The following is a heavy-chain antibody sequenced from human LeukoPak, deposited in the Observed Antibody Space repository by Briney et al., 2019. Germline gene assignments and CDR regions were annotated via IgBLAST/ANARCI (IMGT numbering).Heavy chain of an antibody. Sequence: GGSLRLPCAASGFTFSSYGMNWVRQAPGKGLEWVASIRSDGSDKKYADSVKGQFTISRDNSKITLNLQMNSLRPEDTAVYYCAKSQVTGWYDFDYWGQGTLVIVSS. CDR3: AKSQVTGWYDFDY. CDR2: IRSDGSDK. CDR1: GFTFSSYG. J-gene: IGHJ4*02. V-gene: IGHV3-30*02. D-gene: IGHD6-19*01.